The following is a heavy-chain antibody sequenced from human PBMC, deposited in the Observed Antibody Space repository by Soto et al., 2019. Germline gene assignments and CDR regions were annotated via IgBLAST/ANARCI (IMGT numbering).Heavy chain of an antibody. D-gene: IGHD2-21*02. CDR2: VNHGGTS. CDR3: ARVWYGGNSGAFDI. CDR1: GGSFSGYY. V-gene: IGHV4-34*01. Sequence: SETLSLTCAVHGGSFSGYYWDWIRQPPGKGLEWIGEVNHGGTSNYNPSLKSRAIISVDTSKNQFSLKLTSVTADDTAMYYCARVWYGGNSGAFDIWGQGTMVTVSS. J-gene: IGHJ3*02.